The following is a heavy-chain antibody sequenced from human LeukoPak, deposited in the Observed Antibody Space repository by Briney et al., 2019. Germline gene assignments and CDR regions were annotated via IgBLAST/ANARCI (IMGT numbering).Heavy chain of an antibody. CDR2: IIPIFGTA. CDR1: GGTFSSYA. J-gene: IGHJ6*03. CDR3: ANSYCSSTSCDPYMDV. V-gene: IGHV1-69*05. Sequence: SVKVSCKASGGTFSSYAISWVRQAPGQGLEWMGGIIPIFGTANYAQKFQGRVTITTDESTSTAYMELSSLRSEDTAVYYCANSYCSSTSCDPYMDVWGKGTTVTVSS. D-gene: IGHD2-2*01.